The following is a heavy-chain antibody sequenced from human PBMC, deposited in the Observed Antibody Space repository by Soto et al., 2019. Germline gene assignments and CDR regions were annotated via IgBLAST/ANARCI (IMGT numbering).Heavy chain of an antibody. Sequence: ASVKVSCKASGYTFTSYGISWVRQAPGQGLEWMGWISAYNGNTNYAQKLQGRVTMTTDTSTSTAYMELRSLRSDDTAVYYCARDTFITMVRGVMDYYYGMDVWGQGTTVTVSS. V-gene: IGHV1-18*01. J-gene: IGHJ6*02. D-gene: IGHD3-10*01. CDR1: GYTFTSYG. CDR2: ISAYNGNT. CDR3: ARDTFITMVRGVMDYYYGMDV.